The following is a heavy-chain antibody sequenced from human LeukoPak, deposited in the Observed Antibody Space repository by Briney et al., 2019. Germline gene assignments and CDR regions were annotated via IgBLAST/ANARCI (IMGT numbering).Heavy chain of an antibody. J-gene: IGHJ6*02. V-gene: IGHV4-39*01. CDR3: ATITMVRGLRMDV. Sequence: SETLSLTCTVSGGSISSSSYYWGWIRQPPGKGLEWIGSIYYSGSTYYNPSLKSRVTISVDTSKNQFSLKLSSVTAADTAVYHCATITMVRGLRMDVWGQGTTVTVSS. CDR2: IYYSGST. CDR1: GGSISSSSYY. D-gene: IGHD3-10*01.